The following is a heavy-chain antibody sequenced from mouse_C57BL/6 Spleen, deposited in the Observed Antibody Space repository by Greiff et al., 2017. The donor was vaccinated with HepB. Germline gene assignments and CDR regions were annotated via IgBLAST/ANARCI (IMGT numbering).Heavy chain of an antibody. CDR1: GYTFTSYW. V-gene: IGHV1-64*01. CDR3: ARSPGHYYGSSYYFDY. Sequence: QVQLQQPGAELVKPGASVKLSCKASGYTFTSYWMHWVKLRPGQGLEWIGMIHPNSGSTNYNEKFKSKATLTVDKSSSTAYMQLSSLTSEDSSVYYCARSPGHYYGSSYYFDYWGQGTTLTVSS. CDR2: IHPNSGST. D-gene: IGHD1-1*01. J-gene: IGHJ2*01.